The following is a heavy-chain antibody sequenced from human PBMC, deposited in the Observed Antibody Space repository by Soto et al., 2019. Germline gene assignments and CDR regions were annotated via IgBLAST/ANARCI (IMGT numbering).Heavy chain of an antibody. V-gene: IGHV1-46*03. CDR3: AREHVGSYGMDV. CDR1: GYTFTSYY. D-gene: IGHD1-26*01. J-gene: IGHJ6*02. Sequence: QVQLVQSGAEVKKPGASVKVSCKASGYTFTSYYMHWVRQAPGQGLEWMGIIKPSGGSTSYAQKFQGRVTMTRDTSTSTGYRELSSLRSEDTAVYYCAREHVGSYGMDVWGQGTTVTVSS. CDR2: IKPSGGST.